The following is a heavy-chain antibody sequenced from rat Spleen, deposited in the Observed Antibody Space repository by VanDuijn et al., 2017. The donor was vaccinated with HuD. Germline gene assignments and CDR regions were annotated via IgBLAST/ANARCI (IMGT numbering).Heavy chain of an antibody. CDR2: IWSGGST. D-gene: IGHD3-2*01. V-gene: IGHV2-1*01. Sequence: QVQLKESGPGLVQPSQTLSLTCTVSGFSLTSNSVSWVRQPPGKGLEWMGAIWSGGSTDYNSALKSRLSISRDTSKSQVFLKMNSLQIEDTAMYFCVRGSAYFDYWGQGVKVTVSS. CDR1: GFSLTSNS. CDR3: VRGSAYFDY. J-gene: IGHJ2*01.